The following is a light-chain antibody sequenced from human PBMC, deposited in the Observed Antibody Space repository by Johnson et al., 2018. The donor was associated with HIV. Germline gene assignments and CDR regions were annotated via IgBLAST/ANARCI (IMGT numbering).Light chain of an antibody. V-gene: IGLV1-51*02. CDR1: SFNIGNNY. Sequence: QSVLTQPPSVSAAPGQKVTISCSGSSFNIGNNYVSWYQQIPGTAPKLLIYENNKRPSGIPDRFSGSKSGTTATLALTRLQTGDQADYYCGTWDSSLSAYVFGTGTKVTVL. J-gene: IGLJ1*01. CDR3: GTWDSSLSAYV. CDR2: ENN.